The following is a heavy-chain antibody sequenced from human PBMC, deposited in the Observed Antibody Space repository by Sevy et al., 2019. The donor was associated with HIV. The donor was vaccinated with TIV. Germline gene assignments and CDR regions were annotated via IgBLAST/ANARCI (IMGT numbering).Heavy chain of an antibody. J-gene: IGHJ3*02. V-gene: IGHV3-53*01. CDR1: GFTFSSYE. Sequence: GGSLRLSCAASGFTFSSYEMSWVRQAPGKGLQWGSVIYSGDSTYYADSVKGRLTISRDNTKSTLYLQMDSLRVADTAVYYCARLNVYYYDSSGYYTTGNAFDIWGQGTMVTVSS. D-gene: IGHD3-22*01. CDR3: ARLNVYYYDSSGYYTTGNAFDI. CDR2: IYSGDST.